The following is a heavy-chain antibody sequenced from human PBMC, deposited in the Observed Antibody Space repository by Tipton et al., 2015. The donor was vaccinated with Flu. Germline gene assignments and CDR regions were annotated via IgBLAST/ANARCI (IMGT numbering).Heavy chain of an antibody. J-gene: IGHJ4*02. Sequence: LRLSCTVSGGSISSYYWSWIRRPAGKGLEWIGRIYTSGSTNYNPSLKSRVTMSVDTSKNQFSLKLSSVTAADTAVYYCARDSAYNWNEGGYFDYWGQGTLVTVSS. CDR3: ARDSAYNWNEGGYFDY. V-gene: IGHV4-4*07. CDR1: GGSISSYY. D-gene: IGHD1-1*01. CDR2: IYTSGST.